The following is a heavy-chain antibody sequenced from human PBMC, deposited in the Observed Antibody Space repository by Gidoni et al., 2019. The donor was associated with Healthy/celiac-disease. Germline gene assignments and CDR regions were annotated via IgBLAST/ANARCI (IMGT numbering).Heavy chain of an antibody. Sequence: QVQLQQWGAGLLKPSETLSLTCAVYGGSFSGYYWSWIRQPPGKGLEWIGEINHSGSTNYNPSLKSRVTISVDTSKNQFSLKLSSVTAADTAVYYCARGGLRWYTYGAFDIWGQGTMVTVSS. J-gene: IGHJ3*02. CDR1: GGSFSGYY. CDR2: INHSGST. CDR3: ARGGLRWYTYGAFDI. V-gene: IGHV4-34*01. D-gene: IGHD5-18*01.